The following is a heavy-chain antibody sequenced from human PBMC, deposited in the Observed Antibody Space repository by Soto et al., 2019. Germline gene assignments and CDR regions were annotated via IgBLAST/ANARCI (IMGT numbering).Heavy chain of an antibody. CDR3: AGGGARWPGYFDS. CDR2: IYYSGSS. Sequence: QVRLHESGPGLVKPSQTLSLTCSVSGGSISGDYYWSWIRQSPEKGLEWIGYIYYSGSSYSNPALQSRLSMSLATSKNQLSLNLRSVPAADTAVYYCAGGGARWPGYFDSWGQGALVAVSS. CDR1: GGSISGDYY. J-gene: IGHJ4*02. V-gene: IGHV4-30-4*08. D-gene: IGHD2-15*01.